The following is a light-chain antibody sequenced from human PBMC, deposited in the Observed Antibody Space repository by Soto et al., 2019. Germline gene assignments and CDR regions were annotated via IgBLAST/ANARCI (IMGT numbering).Light chain of an antibody. Sequence: EIVLTQAPGTLSLSPGERATLSCRASQCVSSSYLAWYQQKPGQAPRLLIYGASSRATGIPDRFSGSGSGTDFTLTISRLEPEDFAVYYCQQYCSSRITFGQGTRLEIK. V-gene: IGKV3-20*01. CDR3: QQYCSSRIT. CDR2: GAS. CDR1: QCVSSSY. J-gene: IGKJ5*01.